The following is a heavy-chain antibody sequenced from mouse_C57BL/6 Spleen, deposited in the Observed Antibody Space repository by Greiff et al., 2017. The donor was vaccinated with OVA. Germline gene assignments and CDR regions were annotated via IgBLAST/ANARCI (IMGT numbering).Heavy chain of an antibody. CDR1: GFTFSSYA. CDR2: ISDGGSYT. V-gene: IGHV5-4*01. Sequence: EVMLVESGGGLVKPGGSLKLSCAASGFTFSSYAMSWVRQTPEKRLEWVATISDGGSYTYYPDNVKGRFTISRDNAKNNLYLQMSHLKSEDTAMYYCARDPGEYYGSSFDYWGQGTTLTVSS. CDR3: ARDPGEYYGSSFDY. D-gene: IGHD1-1*01. J-gene: IGHJ2*01.